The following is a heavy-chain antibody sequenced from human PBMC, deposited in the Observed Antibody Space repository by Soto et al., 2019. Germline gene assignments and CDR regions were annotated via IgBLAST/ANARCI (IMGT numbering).Heavy chain of an antibody. V-gene: IGHV3-33*01. Sequence: GGSLRLSCATSGFTFSSYGMHWVRQAPGKGLEWVAVIWYDGSNKYYGDSVKGRFTISRDNSKNTVYMQMNSLRAEDTAVYYCAREYCSSGSCYHYFDYWGQGTLVTVSS. CDR3: AREYCSSGSCYHYFDY. J-gene: IGHJ4*02. CDR1: GFTFSSYG. CDR2: IWYDGSNK. D-gene: IGHD2-15*01.